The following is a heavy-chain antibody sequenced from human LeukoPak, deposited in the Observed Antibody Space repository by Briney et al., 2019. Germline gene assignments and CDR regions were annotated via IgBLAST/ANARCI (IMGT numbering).Heavy chain of an antibody. Sequence: PSETLSLTCTVSGGSISSGGYYWSWIRQHPGKGLEWIGYIYYSGSTYYNPSLKSRVTISVDTSKNQFSLKLSSVTAADTAVYYCAREGGPLMVRGVINWFDHWGQGTLVTVSS. CDR2: IYYSGST. CDR3: AREGGPLMVRGVINWFDH. D-gene: IGHD3-10*01. CDR1: GGSISSGGYY. V-gene: IGHV4-31*03. J-gene: IGHJ5*02.